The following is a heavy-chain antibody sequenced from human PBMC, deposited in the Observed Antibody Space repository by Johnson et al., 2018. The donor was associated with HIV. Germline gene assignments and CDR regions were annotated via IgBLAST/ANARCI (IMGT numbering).Heavy chain of an antibody. Sequence: VQMVESGGGVVQPGRSLRLSCAASGFTVSSNYMSWVRQAPGKGLEWVSVIYSGGGTYYADSVKGRFTISRDNSKNTLYLQMNSLRAEDTAVYYCARGCRDGYTCDVFDIWGQGTMVTVSS. D-gene: IGHD5-24*01. J-gene: IGHJ3*02. CDR2: IYSGGGT. CDR3: ARGCRDGYTCDVFDI. CDR1: GFTVSSNY. V-gene: IGHV3-66*01.